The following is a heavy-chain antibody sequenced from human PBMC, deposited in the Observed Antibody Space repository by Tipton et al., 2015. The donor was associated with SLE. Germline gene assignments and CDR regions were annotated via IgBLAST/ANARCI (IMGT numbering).Heavy chain of an antibody. V-gene: IGHV1-18*01. CDR2: ISAYNGNT. D-gene: IGHD3-22*01. J-gene: IGHJ5*02. Sequence: QLVQSGAEEKKPGASVKVSCKASGYTFTSYGISWVRQAPGQGLEWMGWISAYNGNTNYAQKLQGRVTMTTDTSTSTAYMELRSLRSYDTAVYYCARDGYDSSGYDCWSQETLITDTTRSESAPTLFPLVPW. CDR3: ARDGYDSSGYDCWSQETLITDTTRSESAPTLFPLVP. CDR1: GYTFTSYG.